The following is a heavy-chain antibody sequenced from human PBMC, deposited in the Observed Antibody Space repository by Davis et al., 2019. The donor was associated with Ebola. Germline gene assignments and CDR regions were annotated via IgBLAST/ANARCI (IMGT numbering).Heavy chain of an antibody. Sequence: ASVKVSCKASGYTFTSYYIHWVRQAPGQGLEWMGIITPSGGSTSYAEKFQGRVTMTKDTSTRTAYMELNNLSSEDTAVYYCALERELLSRFDSWGQGTLVTVSS. CDR2: ITPSGGST. CDR3: ALERELLSRFDS. V-gene: IGHV1-46*01. D-gene: IGHD1-7*01. CDR1: GYTFTSYY. J-gene: IGHJ5*01.